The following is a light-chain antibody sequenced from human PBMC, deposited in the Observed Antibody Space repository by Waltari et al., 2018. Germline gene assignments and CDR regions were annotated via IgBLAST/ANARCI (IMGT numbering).Light chain of an antibody. CDR2: DVS. Sequence: QSALTPPAAVSGSPGQSVTISCTGASSDIGSYDIVSWYQQHPGNAPKLVISDVSKRPSGVSDRFSGSKSGDTASLTISGLQFEDEADYYCCSYAGNYVWVFGGGTRLTVL. J-gene: IGLJ3*02. CDR1: SSDIGSYDI. V-gene: IGLV2-23*02. CDR3: CSYAGNYVWV.